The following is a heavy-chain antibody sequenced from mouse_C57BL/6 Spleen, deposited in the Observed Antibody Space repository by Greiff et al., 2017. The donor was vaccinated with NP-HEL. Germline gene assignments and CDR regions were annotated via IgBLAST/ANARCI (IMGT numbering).Heavy chain of an antibody. CDR2: TNPTNGRT. V-gene: IGHV1S81*02. CDR1: GYTFTSYW. Sequence: VQLQQSGAELVKAGASVKMSCKASGYTFTSYWMHWVKQRLGHGLEWFAETNPTNGRTYYNEKFKSKATLTVDKSSSTAYMLLSGPTFEDSAVYYCARIKKIVATDYDYWGQGTTLTVSS. D-gene: IGHD1-1*01. J-gene: IGHJ2*01. CDR3: ARIKKIVATDYDY.